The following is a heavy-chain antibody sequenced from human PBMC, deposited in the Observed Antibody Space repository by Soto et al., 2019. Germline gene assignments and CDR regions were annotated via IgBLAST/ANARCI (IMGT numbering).Heavy chain of an antibody. CDR1: GYTFTSYY. CDR2: INPSGGST. D-gene: IGHD6-13*01. V-gene: IGHV1-46*01. J-gene: IGHJ4*02. CDR3: AKETVSEGSIRWGVWVGYFDY. Sequence: ASVKVSCKASGYTFTSYYMHWVRQAPGQGLEWMGIINPSGGSTSYAQKFQGRVTMTRDTSTGTVYMELSSLRSEDTAVYYCAKETVSEGSIRWGVWVGYFDYWGQGTLVTVSS.